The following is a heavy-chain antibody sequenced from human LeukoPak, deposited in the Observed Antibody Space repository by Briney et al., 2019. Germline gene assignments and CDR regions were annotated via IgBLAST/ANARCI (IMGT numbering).Heavy chain of an antibody. V-gene: IGHV3-21*01. CDR1: GFTFNAFT. Sequence: GGSLRLSCEASGFTFNAFTMNWVRQAPGKGLEWLSSITGSGYYIYYADSVKGRFAISRDNDKNSVYLQMNSLRDEDTAVYYCAREDHSNYNYWGQGTLVTVSS. D-gene: IGHD4-11*01. J-gene: IGHJ4*02. CDR2: ITGSGYYI. CDR3: AREDHSNYNY.